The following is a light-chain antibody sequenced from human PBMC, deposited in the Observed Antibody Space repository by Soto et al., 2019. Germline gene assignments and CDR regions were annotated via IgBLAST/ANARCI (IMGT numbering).Light chain of an antibody. CDR2: KAS. J-gene: IGKJ1*01. CDR3: QQYNTYWT. CDR1: QSIYDW. Sequence: DIQMTQSPSTLSASVGDRVTITCRASQSIYDWLAWYQQKPGKAPTLLLYKASNVEGGVPTRFCGSAAGTEFTLTISSLQPDDFATYYCQQYNTYWTFGQGTKVEIK. V-gene: IGKV1-5*03.